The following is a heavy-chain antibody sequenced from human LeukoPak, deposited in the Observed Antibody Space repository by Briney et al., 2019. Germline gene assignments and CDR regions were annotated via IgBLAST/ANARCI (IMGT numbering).Heavy chain of an antibody. D-gene: IGHD4-17*01. CDR1: GGTFSSYA. V-gene: IGHV1-69*05. CDR3: ASPKPSPDYGDYDDYFDY. CDR2: IIPIFGTA. Sequence: AASVKVSCKASGGTFSSYAISWVRQAPGQGLEWMGGIIPIFGTANYAQKFQGRVTITTDESTSTAYMELSSLRSEDTAVYYCASPKPSPDYGDYDDYFDYWGQGTLVTVSS. J-gene: IGHJ4*02.